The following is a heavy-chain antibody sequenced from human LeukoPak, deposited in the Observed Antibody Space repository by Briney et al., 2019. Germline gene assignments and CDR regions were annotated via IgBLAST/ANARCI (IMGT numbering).Heavy chain of an antibody. CDR1: GYTFTGYY. CDR2: INPSGGST. J-gene: IGHJ4*02. V-gene: IGHV1-46*01. Sequence: ASVKVSCKASGYTFTGYYMHWVRQAPGQGLEWMGIINPSGGSTSYAQKFQGRVTMTRDTSTSTVYMELSSLRSEDTAVYYCARGGGYYYDSSGYYYAYWGQGTLVTVSS. CDR3: ARGGGYYYDSSGYYYAY. D-gene: IGHD3-22*01.